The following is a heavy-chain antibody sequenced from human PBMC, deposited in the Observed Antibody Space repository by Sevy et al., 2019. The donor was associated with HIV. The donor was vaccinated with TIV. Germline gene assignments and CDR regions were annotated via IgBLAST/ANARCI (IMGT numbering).Heavy chain of an antibody. D-gene: IGHD2-15*01. J-gene: IGHJ4*02. CDR3: ARDQLVGCSGGSCYPGPVDY. CDR2: ISSSSSYI. V-gene: IGHV3-21*01. CDR1: GFTFSSYS. Sequence: GGSLRLSCAASGFTFSSYSMNWVRQAPGKGLEWVSSISSSSSYIYYADSVKGRFTISRDNAKNSLYPQMNSLRAEDTAVYYCARDQLVGCSGGSCYPGPVDYWGQGTLVTVSS.